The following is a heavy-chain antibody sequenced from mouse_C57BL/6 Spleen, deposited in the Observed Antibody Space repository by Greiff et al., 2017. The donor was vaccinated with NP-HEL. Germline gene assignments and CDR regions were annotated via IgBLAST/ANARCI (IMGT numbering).Heavy chain of an antibody. V-gene: IGHV5-4*01. CDR2: ISDGGSYT. CDR3: ARDRSGSSYDFDY. J-gene: IGHJ2*01. D-gene: IGHD1-1*01. Sequence: EVKVEESGGGLVKPGGSLKLSCAASGFTFSSYAMSWVRQTPEKRLEWVATISDGGSYTYYPDNVKGRFAISRDNAKNNLYLQMSHLKSEDTAMYYCARDRSGSSYDFDYWGQGTTLTVSS. CDR1: GFTFSSYA.